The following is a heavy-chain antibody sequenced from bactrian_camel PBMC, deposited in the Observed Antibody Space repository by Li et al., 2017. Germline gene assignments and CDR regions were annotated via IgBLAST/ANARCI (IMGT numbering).Heavy chain of an antibody. D-gene: IGHD2*01. Sequence: HVQLVESGGGSVQAGGSLRLSCATSGFTFSLWSIAWFRQAPGKEREGIGAREGLVAVDSGGSTTSADSVKGRFTISRDNVENTVVLQMNSLQPEDTGMYYCAADETCVRWYLPGSADFGTWGQGTQVTVS. CDR1: GFTFSLWS. J-gene: IGHJ6*01. CDR2: REGLVAVDSGGST. CDR3: AADETCVRWYLPGSADFGT. V-gene: IGHV3-3*01.